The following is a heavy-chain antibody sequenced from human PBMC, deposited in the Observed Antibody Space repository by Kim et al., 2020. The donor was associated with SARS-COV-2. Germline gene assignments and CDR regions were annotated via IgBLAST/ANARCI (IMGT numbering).Heavy chain of an antibody. D-gene: IGHD6-19*01. Sequence: GGSLRLSCAASGFTFDDYAMNWVRQAPGKGLEWVSGISWNSGSIGYADSVKGRFTISRDNAKNSLYLQMNSLRAEDTALYYCAKDYSGWYLGRWFDPWGQGTLVTVSS. J-gene: IGHJ5*02. V-gene: IGHV3-9*01. CDR3: AKDYSGWYLGRWFDP. CDR1: GFTFDDYA. CDR2: ISWNSGSI.